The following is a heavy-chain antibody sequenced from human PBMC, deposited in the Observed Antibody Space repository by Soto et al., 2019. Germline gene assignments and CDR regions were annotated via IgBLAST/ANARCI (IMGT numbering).Heavy chain of an antibody. V-gene: IGHV4-34*01. CDR3: ARGGDSSSWYRVYYYGMDV. J-gene: IGHJ6*02. CDR1: GGSLSGYY. D-gene: IGHD6-13*01. Sequence: PSETLSLTCAVYGGSLSGYYWSWIRQPPGKGLEWIGEINHSGSTNYNPSLKSRVTISVDTSKNQFSLKLSSVTAADTAVYYCARGGDSSSWYRVYYYGMDVWRQGPTVTVSS. CDR2: INHSGST.